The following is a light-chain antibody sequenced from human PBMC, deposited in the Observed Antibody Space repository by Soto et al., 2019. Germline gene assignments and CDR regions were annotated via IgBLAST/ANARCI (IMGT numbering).Light chain of an antibody. CDR1: QSVSSN. CDR3: QQYKYWPQFT. J-gene: IGKJ4*01. Sequence: EIGMTQSPGALSVSPGERATLSCRASQSVSSNLAWYQQKPGQAPRLLIYGAFTRAIGIPARFSGSGSGTECSLTFSSLQSEDVAVYYCQQYKYWPQFTFGGGTKVEIK. CDR2: GAF. V-gene: IGKV3-15*01.